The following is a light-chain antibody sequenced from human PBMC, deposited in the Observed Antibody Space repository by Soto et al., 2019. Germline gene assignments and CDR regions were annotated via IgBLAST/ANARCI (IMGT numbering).Light chain of an antibody. CDR1: QSIRTH. V-gene: IGKV3D-15*03. CDR2: DAS. Sequence: DIVMTQSPANLSVSPGERTTLSCRASQSIRTHLAWYQQKSVPCPRLLIYDASIRATGIPARFSGSGSGTQFTLTISTLPSEDFAVYCCQQYNNSRPRRFGRGAKGDIK. J-gene: IGKJ1*01. CDR3: QQYNNSRPRR.